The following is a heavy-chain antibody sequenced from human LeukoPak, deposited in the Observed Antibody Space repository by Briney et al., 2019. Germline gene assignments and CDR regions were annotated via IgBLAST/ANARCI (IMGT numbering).Heavy chain of an antibody. CDR1: GFTFSSYS. J-gene: IGHJ4*02. CDR3: ARVGQWLALDY. V-gene: IGHV3-48*01. CDR2: ISSSSSTI. D-gene: IGHD6-19*01. Sequence: GGSLRLSCAASGFTFSSYSMNWVRQAPGKGLEWVSYISSSSSTIYYADSVKGRFTISRDNAKNSLYLQMNSLRAEDTAVYYCARVGQWLALDYWGQGTLVTVSS.